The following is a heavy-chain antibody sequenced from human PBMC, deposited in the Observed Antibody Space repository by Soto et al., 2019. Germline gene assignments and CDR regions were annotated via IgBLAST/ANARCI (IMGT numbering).Heavy chain of an antibody. CDR3: AIKRITIFGVPQGGWFDP. J-gene: IGHJ5*02. CDR2: IYYSGST. CDR1: GGSISSGGYY. V-gene: IGHV4-31*03. Sequence: SETLSLTCTVSGGSISSGGYYWSWIRQHPGKGLEWIGYIYYSGSTYYNPSLKSRVTISVDTSKNQFSLKLSSVTAADTAVYYCAIKRITIFGVPQGGWFDPWGQGTLVTVSS. D-gene: IGHD3-3*01.